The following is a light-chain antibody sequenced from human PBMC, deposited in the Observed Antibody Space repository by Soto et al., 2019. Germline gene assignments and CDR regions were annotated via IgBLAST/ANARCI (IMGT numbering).Light chain of an antibody. V-gene: IGKV3-20*01. CDR1: QSVSSSY. J-gene: IGKJ1*01. Sequence: EIVLTQSPGTLSLSPGERATLSCRASQSVSSSYLGWYQQKPGQAPVLLIYGSSRRATGIPDRFSGSGSGTDFTLTISRLEPEDFAVYFCQQYDSSPRTFGQGTKVEIK. CDR2: GSS. CDR3: QQYDSSPRT.